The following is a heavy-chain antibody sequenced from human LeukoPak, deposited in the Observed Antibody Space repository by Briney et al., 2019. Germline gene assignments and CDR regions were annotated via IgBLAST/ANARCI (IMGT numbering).Heavy chain of an antibody. D-gene: IGHD4-11*01. Sequence: SETLSLTCTVSGGSTSRYYWSWIRQPAGKGLEWIGRIYTSGSTNYNPSLKSRVTMSVDTSKDQFSLKLSSVTAADTAVYYCARTDYSNYYYYYYMDVWGKGTTVTVSS. CDR1: GGSTSRYY. CDR3: ARTDYSNYYYYYYMDV. CDR2: IYTSGST. V-gene: IGHV4-4*07. J-gene: IGHJ6*03.